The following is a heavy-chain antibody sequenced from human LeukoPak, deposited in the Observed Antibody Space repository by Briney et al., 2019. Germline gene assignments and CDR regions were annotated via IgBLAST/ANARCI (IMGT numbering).Heavy chain of an antibody. Sequence: HPGGSLRLSCAASGFTFSSSAMSWVRQVPGKGLEWVAVISYDGSNKYYADSVKGRFTISRDNSKNTLYLQMNSLRAEDTAVYYCARVANIVVVPAAIRPFDYWGQGTLVTVSS. V-gene: IGHV3-30-3*01. CDR1: GFTFSSSA. J-gene: IGHJ4*02. CDR3: ARVANIVVVPAAIRPFDY. D-gene: IGHD2-2*02. CDR2: ISYDGSNK.